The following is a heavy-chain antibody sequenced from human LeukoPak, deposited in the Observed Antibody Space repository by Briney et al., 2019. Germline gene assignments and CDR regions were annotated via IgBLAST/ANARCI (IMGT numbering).Heavy chain of an antibody. D-gene: IGHD7-27*01. CDR1: GFTFSDFY. CDR2: ISSSSTDT. J-gene: IGHJ4*02. V-gene: IGHV3-11*06. Sequence: PGGSLRLSCAASGFTFSDFYMSWIRQAPGRGLEWLSDISSSSTDTRYADSLKGRFTISRDNAKNSLFLQMNSLRAEDTAVYYCAKSGRNWAYLEYWGQGTLVTVSS. CDR3: AKSGRNWAYLEY.